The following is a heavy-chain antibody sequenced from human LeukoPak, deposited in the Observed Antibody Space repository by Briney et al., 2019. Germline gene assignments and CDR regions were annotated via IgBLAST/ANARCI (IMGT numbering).Heavy chain of an antibody. CDR1: GGSFSGYY. Sequence: PSETLSLTCAVYGGSFSGYYWSWIRQPPGKGLEWIGEINHSGSTNYNQSLKSRVTISVDTSKNQFSLKLSSVTAADTAVYYCARGSTYDILTGYRVHYFDYWGQGTLVTVSS. V-gene: IGHV4-34*01. CDR2: INHSGST. CDR3: ARGSTYDILTGYRVHYFDY. D-gene: IGHD3-9*01. J-gene: IGHJ4*02.